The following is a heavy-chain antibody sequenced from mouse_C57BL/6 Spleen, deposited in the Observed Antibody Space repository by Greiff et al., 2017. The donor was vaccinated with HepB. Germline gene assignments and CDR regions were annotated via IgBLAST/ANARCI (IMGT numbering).Heavy chain of an antibody. V-gene: IGHV1-54*01. D-gene: IGHD4-1*01. Sequence: VQLQQSGAELVRPGTSVKVSCKASGYAFTNYLIEWVKQRPGQGLEWIGVINPGSGGTNYNEKFKGKATLTADKSSSTAYMQISSLTSEDSAVYFCARSANWEYYFDYWGQGTTLTVSS. J-gene: IGHJ2*01. CDR1: GYAFTNYL. CDR2: INPGSGGT. CDR3: ARSANWEYYFDY.